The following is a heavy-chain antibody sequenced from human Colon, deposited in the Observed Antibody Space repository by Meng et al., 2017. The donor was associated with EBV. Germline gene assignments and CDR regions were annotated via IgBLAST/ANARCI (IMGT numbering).Heavy chain of an antibody. CDR3: ARVMRYQLLRFFDY. Sequence: VHLQGSGQELVKPSGTLSLTCAFSGDSVRSVTWWTWVRQPPGKGLEWIGEIYHGGSPNYNPSLESRVTISVDKSKNQFSLDLTSVTAADTAVYFCARVMRYQLLRFFDYWGQGILVTVSS. CDR2: IYHGGSP. CDR1: GDSVRSVTW. D-gene: IGHD2-2*01. J-gene: IGHJ4*02. V-gene: IGHV4-4*02.